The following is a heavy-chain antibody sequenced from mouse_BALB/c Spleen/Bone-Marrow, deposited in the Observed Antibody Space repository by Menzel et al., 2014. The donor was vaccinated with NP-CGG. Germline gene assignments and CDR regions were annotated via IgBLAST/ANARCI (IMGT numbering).Heavy chain of an antibody. Sequence: EVHLVESGGDLVKPGGSLKLSCAASGFTFSSCGMSWVRQTPDKRLEWVATISSGGSYTYYPDSVKGRFTISRDNAKNTLYLQMSSLKSEDTAMYYCARDTMITYYYAMDYWGQGTSVTVSS. V-gene: IGHV5-6*01. CDR1: GFTFSSCG. D-gene: IGHD2-4*01. CDR2: ISSGGSYT. J-gene: IGHJ4*01. CDR3: ARDTMITYYYAMDY.